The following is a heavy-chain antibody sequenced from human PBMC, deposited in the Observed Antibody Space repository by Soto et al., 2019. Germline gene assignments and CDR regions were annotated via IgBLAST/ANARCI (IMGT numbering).Heavy chain of an antibody. CDR1: GYTLSELA. CDR2: FDPEDGET. CDR3: AGGYCTRTSCHDYDN. Sequence: GASVKVSCKVSGYTLSELAIQWVRQSPGKGLEWMGGFDPEDGETFYAQKFQGRVTMTEDKSTDTAYMELRSLRSGDTAVYYCAGGYCTRTSCHDYDNWGQGTLVTVSS. V-gene: IGHV1-24*01. J-gene: IGHJ4*02. D-gene: IGHD2-2*01.